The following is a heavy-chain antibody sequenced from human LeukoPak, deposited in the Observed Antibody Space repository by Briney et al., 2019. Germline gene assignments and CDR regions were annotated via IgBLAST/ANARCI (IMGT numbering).Heavy chain of an antibody. CDR1: GGTFNNYT. J-gene: IGHJ3*02. Sequence: SVKVSCKASGGTFNNYTITWVRQAPGQGLEWMGGIIPIFGTANYAQKFQGGVTITADESTSTAYMELSSLRSEDTAVYFCARVRCSGGSCYSSRGAFDIWGQGTMVTVSS. D-gene: IGHD2-15*01. V-gene: IGHV1-69*13. CDR2: IIPIFGTA. CDR3: ARVRCSGGSCYSSRGAFDI.